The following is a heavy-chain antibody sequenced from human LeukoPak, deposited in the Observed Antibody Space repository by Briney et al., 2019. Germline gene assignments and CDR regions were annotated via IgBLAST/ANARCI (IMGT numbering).Heavy chain of an antibody. CDR2: TNPNTGGT. J-gene: IGHJ5*02. D-gene: IGHD6-13*01. Sequence: GASVKVSCKPSGYTFTAHYIHWVRQAPGQGLEWMGWTNPNTGGTDYIQKFQGRVTMTRDTSISTAYMELNSLKSDDTAVYYCVRVVRRAAAHAGNWFDPWGQGTLVTVSS. CDR3: VRVVRRAAAHAGNWFDP. CDR1: GYTFTAHY. V-gene: IGHV1-2*02.